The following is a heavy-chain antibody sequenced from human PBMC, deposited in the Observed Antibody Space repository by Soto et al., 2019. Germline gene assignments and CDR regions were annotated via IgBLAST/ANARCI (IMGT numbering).Heavy chain of an antibody. CDR1: GFTFSSYG. D-gene: IGHD2-2*01. V-gene: IGHV3-30*18. CDR3: AKDGVPGYCISTSCPEIYYYGMDV. J-gene: IGHJ6*02. CDR2: ISYDGSNK. Sequence: PGGSLRLSCAASGFTFSSYGMHWVRQAPGKGLEWVAVISYDGSNKYYADSVKGRFTISRDNSKNTLYLQMNSLRAEDTAVYYCAKDGVPGYCISTSCPEIYYYGMDVWGQGTTVTVSS.